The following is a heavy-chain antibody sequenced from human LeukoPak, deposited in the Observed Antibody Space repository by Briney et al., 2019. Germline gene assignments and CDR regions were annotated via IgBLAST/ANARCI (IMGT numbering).Heavy chain of an antibody. Sequence: QAGGSLRLSCAASGFTFSSYAMSWVRQAPGKGLEWVSAISGSGGSTYYADSVKGRFTISSDNSKNTLYLQMNSLRAEDTAVYYCAKEVDYGDYFDYWGQGTLVTVSS. CDR3: AKEVDYGDYFDY. D-gene: IGHD4-17*01. V-gene: IGHV3-23*01. J-gene: IGHJ4*02. CDR2: ISGSGGST. CDR1: GFTFSSYA.